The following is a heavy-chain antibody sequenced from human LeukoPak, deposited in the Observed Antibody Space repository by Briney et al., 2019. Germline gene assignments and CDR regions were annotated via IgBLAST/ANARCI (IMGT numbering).Heavy chain of an antibody. D-gene: IGHD6-19*01. Sequence: KSSETLSLTCSGSNYSISNSLYWGWLRQPPGKGLEWIGTICYTGSTYYNPSLKSRITISLDTSKNQFSLKLSSVTAAETAVYYCARHQGGGIAVAALHYWGQGALVTVSS. J-gene: IGHJ4*02. CDR2: ICYTGST. CDR1: NYSISNSLY. CDR3: ARHQGGGIAVAALHY. V-gene: IGHV4-38-2*02.